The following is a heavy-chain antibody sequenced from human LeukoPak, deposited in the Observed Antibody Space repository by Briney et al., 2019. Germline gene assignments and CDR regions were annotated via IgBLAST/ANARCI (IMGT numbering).Heavy chain of an antibody. D-gene: IGHD3-10*01. CDR3: ARDMVRTFDI. J-gene: IGHJ3*02. CDR2: IYYSGST. V-gene: IGHV4-59*01. CDR1: GGSISSYY. Sequence: SETLSLTCTVSGGSISSYYWSWIRQPPGKGLEWIGYIYYSGSTNYNPSLKSRVTISVDTSKNQFSLKLSSVAAADTAVYYCARDMVRTFDIWGQGTMVTVPS.